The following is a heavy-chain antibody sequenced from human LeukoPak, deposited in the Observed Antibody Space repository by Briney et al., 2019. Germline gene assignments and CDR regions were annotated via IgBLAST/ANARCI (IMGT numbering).Heavy chain of an antibody. D-gene: IGHD3-10*01. CDR1: GFTFSSYS. J-gene: IGHJ4*02. Sequence: PGGSLRLSCAASGFTFSSYSTNWVRQAPGKGLEWVSSISSSSAYINYADSVKGRFTISRDNAKNSLYLQMNSLRAEDTAVYYCARLSAMVRGPEDIFYFEYWGLGTLVTVSS. CDR2: ISSSSAYI. V-gene: IGHV3-21*01. CDR3: ARLSAMVRGPEDIFYFEY.